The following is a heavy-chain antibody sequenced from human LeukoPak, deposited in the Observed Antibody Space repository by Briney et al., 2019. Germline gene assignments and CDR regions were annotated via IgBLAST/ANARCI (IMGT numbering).Heavy chain of an antibody. Sequence: PGGSLRLSCAASGFTFRSYWMHWVRQSPGKGLVWVSRINTDGGFTRYADSVQGRFIISRDTAKNTLFLQMNSLRAEDTAVYYCAREAKVGGALQYWGQGILVTVSS. CDR3: AREAKVGGALQY. CDR2: INTDGGFT. D-gene: IGHD1-26*01. CDR1: GFTFRSYW. V-gene: IGHV3-74*01. J-gene: IGHJ4*02.